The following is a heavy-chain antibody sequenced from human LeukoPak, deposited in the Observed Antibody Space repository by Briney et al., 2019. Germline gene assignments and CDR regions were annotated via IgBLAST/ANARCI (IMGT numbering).Heavy chain of an antibody. Sequence: ASVKVSCKASGYTFTDYYLHWVRQAPGQGLEWMGWMNANSGGTRFLQKFQGRVTMTRDTSISTAYMELSRLIFDDTAVYYCATLAVHYGVRGFVYWGQGTLVTVSS. V-gene: IGHV1-2*02. CDR1: GYTFTDYY. D-gene: IGHD4-17*01. J-gene: IGHJ4*02. CDR3: ATLAVHYGVRGFVY. CDR2: MNANSGGT.